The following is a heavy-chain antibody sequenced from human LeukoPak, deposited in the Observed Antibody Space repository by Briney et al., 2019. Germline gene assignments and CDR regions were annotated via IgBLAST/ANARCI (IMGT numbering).Heavy chain of an antibody. D-gene: IGHD2-8*01. CDR2: IYQSGST. CDR1: GGSFSGYY. V-gene: IGHV4-34*01. J-gene: IGHJ4*02. CDR3: ARYGYCTNGVCYPFDY. Sequence: SETLSLTCAVYGGSFSGYYWSWIRQPPGKGLEWIGEIYQSGSTNYNPSLKSRVTISVDKSKNQFSLKLSSVTAADTAVYYCARYGYCTNGVCYPFDYWGQGTLVTVSS.